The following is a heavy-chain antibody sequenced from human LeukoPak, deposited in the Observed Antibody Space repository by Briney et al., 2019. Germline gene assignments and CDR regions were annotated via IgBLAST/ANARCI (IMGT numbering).Heavy chain of an antibody. CDR1: GFTFSSYW. J-gene: IGHJ6*03. D-gene: IGHD5-18*01. Sequence: GGSLRLSCAASGFTFSSYWMSWVRQAPGKGLEWVANIKQDGSEKYYVDSVKGRFTISRDNAKSSLYLQMNSLRAEDTAVYYCARTTEGGYTYDYFYYYYMDVWGKGTTVTISS. CDR3: ARTTEGGYTYDYFYYYYMDV. V-gene: IGHV3-7*01. CDR2: IKQDGSEK.